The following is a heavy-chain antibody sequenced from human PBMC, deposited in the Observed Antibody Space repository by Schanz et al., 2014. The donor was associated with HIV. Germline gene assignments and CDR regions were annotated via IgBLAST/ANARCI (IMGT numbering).Heavy chain of an antibody. V-gene: IGHV3-53*02. D-gene: IGHD2-15*01. CDR1: GFTVSSIY. CDR2: SGSGGST. CDR3: ALSRPSGYGGSWYFDL. Sequence: EVQLVETGGRLIQPGGSLRLSCAASGFTVSSIYMSWVRQAPGKGLEWVSAISGSGGSTYSADSVKGRFTISRDNSKNTLYLQMNSLRAEDTAVYYCALSRPSGYGGSWYFDLWGRGTLVAVSS. J-gene: IGHJ2*01.